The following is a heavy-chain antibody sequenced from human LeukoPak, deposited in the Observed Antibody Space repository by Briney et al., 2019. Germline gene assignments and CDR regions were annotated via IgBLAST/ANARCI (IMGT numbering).Heavy chain of an antibody. CDR3: ARPGAEVTVIRAFDI. CDR2: IKEDGTEK. V-gene: IGHV3-7*01. CDR1: GFTFSSYG. Sequence: PGGSLRLSCAASGFTFSSYGMSWVRQAPGKGLEWVAHIKEDGTEKYYVESVKGRFTISRDNAKNSLYLQMNSLRVEDTAVYYCARPGAEVTVIRAFDIWGQGTMVTVSS. J-gene: IGHJ3*02. D-gene: IGHD2-21*02.